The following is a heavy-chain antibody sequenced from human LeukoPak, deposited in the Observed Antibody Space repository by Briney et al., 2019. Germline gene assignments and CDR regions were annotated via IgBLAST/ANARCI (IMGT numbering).Heavy chain of an antibody. CDR3: ARDYGRSRDYGMDV. J-gene: IGHJ6*02. CDR1: GFTFDDYA. CDR2: ISWNSGSI. D-gene: IGHD3-10*01. Sequence: PGGSLRLSCAASGFTFDDYAMHWVRHAPGKGLEWVSGISWNSGSIGYADSVKGRFTISRDNAKNSLYLQMNSLRAEDTAVYYCARDYGRSRDYGMDVWGQGTTVTVSS. V-gene: IGHV3-9*01.